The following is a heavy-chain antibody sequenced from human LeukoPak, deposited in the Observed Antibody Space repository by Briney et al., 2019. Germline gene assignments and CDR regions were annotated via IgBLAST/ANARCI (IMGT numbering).Heavy chain of an antibody. Sequence: GSSVKVSCKASGGTFSSYAISWVRQAPGQGLEWMGRIIPIFGTANYAQKFQGRVTITTDESTSTAYMELSSLRSEDTAVYYCAGGAAWVHYSSSWGVFDYWGQGTLVTVSS. J-gene: IGHJ4*02. CDR1: GGTFSSYA. V-gene: IGHV1-69*05. D-gene: IGHD6-13*01. CDR3: AGGAAWVHYSSSWGVFDY. CDR2: IIPIFGTA.